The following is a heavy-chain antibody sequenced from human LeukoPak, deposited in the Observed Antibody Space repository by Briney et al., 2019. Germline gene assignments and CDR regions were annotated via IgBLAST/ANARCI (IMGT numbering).Heavy chain of an antibody. CDR1: GYTFTSYS. Sequence: ASVRVSCKASGYTFTSYSLSWVRQVPGQGLDGMGWSSANNGDTNYAQKFQARVTLTTDTSTSTDYMELRSLRSDDTAVYYCARDVNSAFDYWGQGTLVTVSS. CDR3: ARDVNSAFDY. V-gene: IGHV1-18*01. D-gene: IGHD1-1*01. CDR2: SSANNGDT. J-gene: IGHJ4*02.